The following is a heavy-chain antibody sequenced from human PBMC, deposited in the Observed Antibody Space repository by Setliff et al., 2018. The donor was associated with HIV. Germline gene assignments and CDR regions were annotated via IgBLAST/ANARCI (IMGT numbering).Heavy chain of an antibody. D-gene: IGHD3-10*01. CDR2: INSGSSSI. J-gene: IGHJ3*02. CDR3: AREITGWFGELASAFDI. CDR1: GFRFSRYS. V-gene: IGHV3-48*04. Sequence: PGGSLRLSCAASGFRFSRYSMNWVRQAPGKGLEWVAYINSGSSSIFYGDSVKGRFTISRDDAENSLLLHMNSLRAEDTAVYYCAREITGWFGELASAFDIWGQGTLVTVSS.